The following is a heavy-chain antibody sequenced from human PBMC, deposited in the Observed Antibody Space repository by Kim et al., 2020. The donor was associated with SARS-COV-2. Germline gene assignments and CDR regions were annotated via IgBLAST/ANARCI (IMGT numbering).Heavy chain of an antibody. CDR2: ISVSGGVT. J-gene: IGHJ4*02. D-gene: IGHD3-16*01. CDR3: SNLGGY. Sequence: TWVRQAPGKGLEWVSGISVSGGVTYYADSVKGRFTISRDNFKNTLYLQMNSLRAEDTAVYYCSNLGGYWGLGTLVTVSS. V-gene: IGHV3-23*01.